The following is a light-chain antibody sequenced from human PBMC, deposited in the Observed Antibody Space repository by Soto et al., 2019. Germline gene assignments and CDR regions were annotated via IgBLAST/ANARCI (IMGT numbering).Light chain of an antibody. CDR3: QQYNKWPPYT. V-gene: IGKV3-15*01. J-gene: IGKJ2*01. CDR2: GAS. CDR1: QSVSSN. Sequence: EIVMTQSPANLSVSPGERATLSCRASQSVSSNLAWYQQKPGQGPRLLIYGASTRAPSIPASFSGSGSGTEFTLTINSLQSEDFAVYYCQQYNKWPPYTFGQGTKLEIK.